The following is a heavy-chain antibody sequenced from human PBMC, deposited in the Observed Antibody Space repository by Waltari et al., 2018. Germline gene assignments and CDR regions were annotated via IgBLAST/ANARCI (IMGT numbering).Heavy chain of an antibody. CDR1: GYSISSGYY. CDR3: ARVAAAGTMVDY. J-gene: IGHJ4*02. V-gene: IGHV4-38-2*01. D-gene: IGHD6-13*01. CDR2: IYHSGST. Sequence: QVQLQESGPGLVKPSETLSLTCAVSGYSISSGYYWGWIRQPPGKGLEWIGSIYHSGSTYYNPSLKSRVTISVDTSKNQFSLKLSSVTAADTAVYYCARVAAAGTMVDYWGQGTLVTVSS.